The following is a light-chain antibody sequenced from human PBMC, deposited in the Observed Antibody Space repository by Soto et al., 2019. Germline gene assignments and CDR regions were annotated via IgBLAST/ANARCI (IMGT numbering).Light chain of an antibody. CDR2: EVS. CDR1: SSDVGGYNY. CDR3: SSYTSTNTWV. V-gene: IGLV2-14*01. J-gene: IGLJ3*02. Sequence: QSALTQPASVSGSPGQSITISCTGTSSDVGGYNYVSWYQQHPGKAPKFLIYEVSNRPSGVSNRFSGSKSGNTASLTISGLQAEDEAEYYCSSYTSTNTWVFGGGTQLTVL.